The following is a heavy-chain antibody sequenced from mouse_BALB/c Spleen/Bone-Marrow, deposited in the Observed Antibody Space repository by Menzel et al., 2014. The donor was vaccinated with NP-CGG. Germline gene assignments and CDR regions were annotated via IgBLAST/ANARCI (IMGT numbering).Heavy chain of an antibody. J-gene: IGHJ3*01. CDR1: GFSLTGYG. CDR2: IWAGGST. D-gene: IGHD1-2*01. CDR3: ARVFTTATWGFAY. V-gene: IGHV2-9*02. Sequence: QVQLQQSGPGLVAPSQSLSITCTVSGFSLTGYGVHWVRQPPGKGLEWLGAIWAGGSTNYNSALMSRLSITKDNSKSQVFLETDSLQTDDTAMYYCARVFTTATWGFAYWGQGTLVTVSA.